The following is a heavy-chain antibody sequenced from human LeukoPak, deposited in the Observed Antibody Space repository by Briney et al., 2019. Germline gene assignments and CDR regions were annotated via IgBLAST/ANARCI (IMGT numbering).Heavy chain of an antibody. CDR3: ARFGPFSSSWY. Sequence: GGSLRLSCAASGFTFSSYSMNWVRQAPGKGLEWVSYISSSSNTIYYADSEKGRFTISRDNAKNSLYLQMNSLRAEDTAVYYCARFGPFSSSWYWGQGTLVTVSS. V-gene: IGHV3-48*04. D-gene: IGHD6-13*01. J-gene: IGHJ4*02. CDR1: GFTFSSYS. CDR2: ISSSSNTI.